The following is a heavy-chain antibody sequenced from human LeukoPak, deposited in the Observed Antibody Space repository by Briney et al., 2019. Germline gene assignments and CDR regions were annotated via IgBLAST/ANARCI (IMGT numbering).Heavy chain of an antibody. J-gene: IGHJ4*02. CDR2: ISGSGGST. D-gene: IGHD3-3*01. Sequence: GGSLRPSCAASGFTFSSYAMSRVRQAPGKGLEWVSAISGSGGSTYYADSVKGRFTISRDNSKNTLYLQMNGLRAEDTAVYYCLKGSYDFWSGPDYWGQGTLVTVSS. CDR1: GFTFSSYA. V-gene: IGHV3-23*01. CDR3: LKGSYDFWSGPDY.